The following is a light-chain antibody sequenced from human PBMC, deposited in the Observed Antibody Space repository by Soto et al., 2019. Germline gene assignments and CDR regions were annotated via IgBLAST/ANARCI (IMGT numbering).Light chain of an antibody. V-gene: IGLV4-69*01. CDR3: QTWSTGIRV. CDR1: SGNSSYA. Sequence: QPVLTQSPSASASLGASVKLTCTLSSGNSSYAIAWHQQQPEKGPRYLMKLNSDGSHSKGDGIPDRFSGSSSGTERYLTSSSLQSEDEADYYCQTWSTGIRVFGGGTKVTVL. CDR2: LNSDGSH. J-gene: IGLJ3*02.